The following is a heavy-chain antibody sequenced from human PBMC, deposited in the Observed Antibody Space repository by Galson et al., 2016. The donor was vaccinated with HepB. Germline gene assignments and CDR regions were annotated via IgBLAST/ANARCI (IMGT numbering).Heavy chain of an antibody. D-gene: IGHD3-10*01. V-gene: IGHV3-23*01. J-gene: IGHJ6*04. CDR1: GFTFSSYA. CDR2: ISGGATAT. Sequence: SLRLSCAASGFTFSSYAMTWVRQAPGRGLEWVSGISGGATATYNADSVKGRFTISRDNAQKSPYLQMNSLRAEDTAVYYCARDFRVVQGEITTYHGMDVWGKGTTVTVSS. CDR3: ARDFRVVQGEITTYHGMDV.